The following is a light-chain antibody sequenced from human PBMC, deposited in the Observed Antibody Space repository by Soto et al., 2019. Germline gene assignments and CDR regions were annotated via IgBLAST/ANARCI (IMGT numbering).Light chain of an antibody. Sequence: EIVLMQSPGTLSLSPGERATLSCRASQSVSSNYVAWYRQRPGQAPRLLIYGASNRATGISDRFSGSGSGTDFTLTISRLEPEDFAVYYCQDYGSSRTFGQGTKVDIK. CDR3: QDYGSSRT. CDR1: QSVSSNY. V-gene: IGKV3-20*01. J-gene: IGKJ1*01. CDR2: GAS.